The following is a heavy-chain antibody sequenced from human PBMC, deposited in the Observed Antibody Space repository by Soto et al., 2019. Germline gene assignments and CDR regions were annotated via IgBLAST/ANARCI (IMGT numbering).Heavy chain of an antibody. V-gene: IGHV6-1*01. CDR3: ARKYSSGWYVLHYYYGMDV. CDR2: TYYRSKWYN. Sequence: PSQTLSLTCAISGDSVSSNSAAWNWIRQSPSRGLEWLGRTYYRSKWYNDYAVSVKSRITINPDTSKNQFSLQLNSVTPEDTAVYYCARKYSSGWYVLHYYYGMDVWGQGTTVTVSS. J-gene: IGHJ6*02. D-gene: IGHD6-19*01. CDR1: GDSVSSNSAA.